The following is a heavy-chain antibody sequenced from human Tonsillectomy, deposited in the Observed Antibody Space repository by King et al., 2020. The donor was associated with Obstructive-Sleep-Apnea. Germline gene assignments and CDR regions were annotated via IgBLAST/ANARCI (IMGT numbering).Heavy chain of an antibody. V-gene: IGHV3-21*01. CDR1: GFTFSDYT. CDR3: AARDSSGYYN. J-gene: IGHJ4*02. D-gene: IGHD6-19*01. CDR2: ISTSSSYI. Sequence: VQLVESGGGLVKPGGSLRLSCIASGFTFSDYTMNWVRQAPGKGLEWVSSISTSSSYINYADSVRGRFTISRDNAKNSMYLQMDSLRAEETAVYYCAARDSSGYYNWGQGTLVTVSS.